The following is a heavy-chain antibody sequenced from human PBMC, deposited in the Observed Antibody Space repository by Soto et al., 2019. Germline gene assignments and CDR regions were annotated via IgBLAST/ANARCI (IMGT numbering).Heavy chain of an antibody. J-gene: IGHJ4*02. CDR2: ISPFNGHT. Sequence: HVQLVQSGGEVKKPGASVKVSCKPSGYTFTNYVISWVRQAPGQGLEYTGWISPFNGHTKYAQKFQGRVTLTTETSTSTAYMELRSLINDDTAVYYCARDAGSESYLAYWGQGTLVSVSS. D-gene: IGHD1-26*01. V-gene: IGHV1-18*01. CDR1: GYTFTNYV. CDR3: ARDAGSESYLAY.